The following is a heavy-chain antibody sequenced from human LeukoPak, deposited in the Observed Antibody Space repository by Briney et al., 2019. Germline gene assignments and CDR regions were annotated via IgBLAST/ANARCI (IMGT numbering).Heavy chain of an antibody. V-gene: IGHV3-7*01. CDR1: GFIFSSYS. J-gene: IGHJ5*02. Sequence: GGSLRLSYAASGFIFSSYSMNWVRQAPGKGLEWVANIKNDGAVKNYVDSVKGRFTISRDNAKNSLYLQMNSLRAEDTAVYYCARDTGSVDPWGQGTLVTVSS. CDR3: ARDTGSVDP. D-gene: IGHD1-26*01. CDR2: IKNDGAVK.